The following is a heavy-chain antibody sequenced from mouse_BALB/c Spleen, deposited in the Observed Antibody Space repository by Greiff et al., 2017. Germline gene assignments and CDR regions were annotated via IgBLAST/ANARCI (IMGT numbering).Heavy chain of an antibody. V-gene: IGHV5-6-4*01. J-gene: IGHJ3*01. CDR2: ISSGGSYT. CDR1: GFTFSSYT. D-gene: IGHD2-10*02. Sequence: EVQLVESGGGLVKPGGSLKLSCAASGFTFSSYTMSWVRQTPEKRLEWVATISSGGSYTYYPDSVKGRFTITKDNAKNTLYLQMSSLKSEDTAMYYCTREEYGIFAYWGQGTLVTVSA. CDR3: TREEYGIFAY.